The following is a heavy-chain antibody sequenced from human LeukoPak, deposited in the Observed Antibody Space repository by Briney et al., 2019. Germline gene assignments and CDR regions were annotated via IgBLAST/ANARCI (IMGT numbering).Heavy chain of an antibody. Sequence: GGSLRLPCAASGFTFSSYAMHWVRQAPGKGLEWVAVISYDGSNKYYADSVKGRFTISRDNSKNTLYLQMNSLRAEDTAVYYCAREPVPTLWYNWNDGGYFDYWGQGTLVAVSS. V-gene: IGHV3-30-3*01. J-gene: IGHJ4*02. CDR3: AREPVPTLWYNWNDGGYFDY. D-gene: IGHD1-1*01. CDR1: GFTFSSYA. CDR2: ISYDGSNK.